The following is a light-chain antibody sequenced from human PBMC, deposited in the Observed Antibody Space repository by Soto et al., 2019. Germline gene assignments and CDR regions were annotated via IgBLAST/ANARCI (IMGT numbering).Light chain of an antibody. V-gene: IGKV3D-15*01. J-gene: IGKJ5*01. CDR3: QQHNQWPIT. Sequence: EIVLTQSPGTLSPSPVERATLSFRASQSVSNNYLAWYQQKPGQAPRLLIYYISTRATGIPARFSGSGSGTEFTLTINSLQSEDSAVYYCQQHNQWPITFGQGTRLEIK. CDR1: QSVSNN. CDR2: YIS.